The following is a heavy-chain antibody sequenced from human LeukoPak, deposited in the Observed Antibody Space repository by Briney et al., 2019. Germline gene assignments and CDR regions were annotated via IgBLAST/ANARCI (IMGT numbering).Heavy chain of an antibody. Sequence: GASVKVSCKASGGTFSSYAISWVRQAPGQGLEWMGGIIPIFGTANYAQRFQGRVTITADESTSTAYMELSSLRSEDTAVYYCATHSQGSGSPGSWGQGTLVTVSS. CDR3: ATHSQGSGSPGS. CDR2: IIPIFGTA. D-gene: IGHD1-26*01. V-gene: IGHV1-69*13. CDR1: GGTFSSYA. J-gene: IGHJ4*02.